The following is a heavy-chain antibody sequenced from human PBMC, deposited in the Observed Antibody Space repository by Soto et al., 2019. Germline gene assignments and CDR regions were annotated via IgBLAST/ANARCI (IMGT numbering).Heavy chain of an antibody. Sequence: ASVKVSCKTSGYTFTAYAVHWVRQAPGEGLEWMGWINAGNGNTKYAQKLQGRVTMTTDTSTSTAYMELRSLRSDDTAVYYCARDNVIAAAGPVDYWGQGTLVTVSS. CDR1: GYTFTAYA. CDR2: INAGNGNT. D-gene: IGHD6-13*01. CDR3: ARDNVIAAAGPVDY. J-gene: IGHJ4*02. V-gene: IGHV1-3*01.